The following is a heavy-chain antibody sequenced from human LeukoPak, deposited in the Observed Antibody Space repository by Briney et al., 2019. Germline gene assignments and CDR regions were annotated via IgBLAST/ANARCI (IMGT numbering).Heavy chain of an antibody. CDR1: GFMIHGHV. CDR3: ARGTVSYYYYYMDV. Sequence: GGSLRLSCVASGFMIHGHVLSWVRQAPRKGLEWVAGINWNGGSTGYVDSVKDRFTISRDNAKNSLYLQMNSLRAEDTALYYCARGTVSYYYYYMDVWGKGTTVTVSS. D-gene: IGHD5/OR15-5a*01. J-gene: IGHJ6*03. V-gene: IGHV3-20*04. CDR2: INWNGGST.